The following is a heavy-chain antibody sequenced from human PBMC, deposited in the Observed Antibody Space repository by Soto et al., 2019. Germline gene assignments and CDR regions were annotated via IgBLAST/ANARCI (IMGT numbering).Heavy chain of an antibody. J-gene: IGHJ6*02. CDR2: IWYDGSNK. V-gene: IGHV3-33*01. Sequence: GSLRLSCAASGFTFSSYGMHWVRQAPGKGLEWVAVIWYDGSNKYYADSVKGRFTISRDNSKNTLYLQMNSLRAEDTAVYYCARDLGYSGYDYYYYYGMDVWGQGTTVTVSS. CDR3: ARDLGYSGYDYYYYYGMDV. D-gene: IGHD5-12*01. CDR1: GFTFSSYG.